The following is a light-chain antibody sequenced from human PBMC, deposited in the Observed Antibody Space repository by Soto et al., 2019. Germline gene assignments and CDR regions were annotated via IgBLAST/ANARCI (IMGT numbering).Light chain of an antibody. Sequence: EIVLTQSPGTLSLSPGERATLSCRASQSVSSSYLAWYQQKPGQAPRLLIYGASSRATGIPDRFSGSGSGTDFTLTISRLEAEDFAVYYCQQYGSSPLTFGPGTKGDI. V-gene: IGKV3-20*01. CDR3: QQYGSSPLT. CDR1: QSVSSSY. CDR2: GAS. J-gene: IGKJ3*01.